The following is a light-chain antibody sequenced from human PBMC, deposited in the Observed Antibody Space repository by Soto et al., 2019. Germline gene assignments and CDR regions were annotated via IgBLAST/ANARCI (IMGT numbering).Light chain of an antibody. J-gene: IGLJ1*01. V-gene: IGLV2-14*01. CDR3: SSYTMISTDV. Sequence: QSVLTQPASVSGAPGQSITISCTGTSRDVGAYNYVSWYQQHPGKAPKLMIYQVSNRPSGISNRFSGSKAGNTASRTISGLKAEDEVDYYCSSYTMISTDVLGSGTKVPVL. CDR1: SRDVGAYNY. CDR2: QVS.